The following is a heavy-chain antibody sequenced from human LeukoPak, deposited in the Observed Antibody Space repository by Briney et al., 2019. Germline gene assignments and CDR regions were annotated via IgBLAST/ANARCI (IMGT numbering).Heavy chain of an antibody. D-gene: IGHD1-26*01. CDR3: ARDKIVGATHFDY. CDR1: GFSFTSYA. Sequence: GGSLRLSCAASGFSFTSYAMSWVRQAQGKGLEWVSAVSRSGGATYYADSVKGRFTISRDNSKNSLYLQMNSLRADDTAVYYCARDKIVGATHFDYWGQGTLVTVSS. CDR2: VSRSGGAT. V-gene: IGHV3-23*01. J-gene: IGHJ4*02.